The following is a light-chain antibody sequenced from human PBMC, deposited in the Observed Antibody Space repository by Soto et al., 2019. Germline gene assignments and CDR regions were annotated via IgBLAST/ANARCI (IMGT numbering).Light chain of an antibody. V-gene: IGKV3-20*01. CDR2: GAS. Sequence: EIVLTHSPGTLSLSPGERATLSCRASQSVSSTYLAWYRQKPGQTPRLLIYGASSRATGIPDRFSGSGSGTDFTLIISRLEPEDFAVYYCQQYAGSPWTFGQGTKVDIK. CDR1: QSVSSTY. J-gene: IGKJ1*01. CDR3: QQYAGSPWT.